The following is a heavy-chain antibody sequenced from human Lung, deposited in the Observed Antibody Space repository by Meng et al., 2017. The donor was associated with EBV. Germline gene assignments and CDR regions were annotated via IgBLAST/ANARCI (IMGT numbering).Heavy chain of an antibody. V-gene: IGHV4-4*02. J-gene: IGHJ4*02. CDR2: IYYSGST. D-gene: IGHD4-17*01. CDR3: ARGPTTYFDY. CDR1: GGSISSSNW. Sequence: QVHLQESGPGLVKPSGTLSLTCAVSGGSISSSNWWSWVRQPPGKGLEWIGYIYYSGSTYYNPSLKSRVTISVDTSKNQFSLKLSSVTAADTAVYYCARGPTTYFDYWGQGTLVTVFS.